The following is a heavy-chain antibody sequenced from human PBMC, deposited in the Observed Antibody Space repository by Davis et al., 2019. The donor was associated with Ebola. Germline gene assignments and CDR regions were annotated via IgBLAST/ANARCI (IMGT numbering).Heavy chain of an antibody. Sequence: HSQTLSLTCTISGDSVSSNSAAWNWIRQSPSRGLEWLGRTYYRSKWYNDYAVSVKSRITINPDTSKNQFSLQLNSVTPEDTAVYYCARSSIKTGTGGMDVWGQGTTVTVSS. CDR3: ARSSIKTGTGGMDV. CDR1: GDSVSSNSAA. D-gene: IGHD1-1*01. V-gene: IGHV6-1*01. CDR2: TYYRSKWYN. J-gene: IGHJ6*02.